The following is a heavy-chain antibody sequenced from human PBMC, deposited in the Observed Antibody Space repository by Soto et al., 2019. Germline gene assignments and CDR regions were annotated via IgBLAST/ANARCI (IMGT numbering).Heavy chain of an antibody. CDR2: IDGDDGDESAT. CDR1: GFTFRSCW. V-gene: IGHV3-74*01. CDR3: VRDSHGDY. Sequence: EVQLVESGGGLVQPGGSLRLSCAASGFTFRSCWMQWVRQAPGKGLEWVSRIDGDDGDESATNYAASVQGRFIILRDNAKNTLHLQMNSLSVEDTAVYYCVRDSHGDYWGQGTLVTVS. J-gene: IGHJ4*02.